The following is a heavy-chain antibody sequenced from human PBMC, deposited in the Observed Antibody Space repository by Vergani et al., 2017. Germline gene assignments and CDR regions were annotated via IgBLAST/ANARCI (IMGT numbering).Heavy chain of an antibody. Sequence: QAQLQQWGAGLLKPSETLSLTCAIYGGSFNDYWWTWIRQPPGKGLEWIGEIRHDGITHYSPSLKSRITISIDTSTHQFSLNLRCVTAADTAVYYCAREGYCTNGVCFTLFAVWGQGALVTVSS. J-gene: IGHJ4*02. D-gene: IGHD2-8*01. CDR3: AREGYCTNGVCFTLFAV. CDR1: GGSFNDYW. V-gene: IGHV4-34*01. CDR2: IRHDGIT.